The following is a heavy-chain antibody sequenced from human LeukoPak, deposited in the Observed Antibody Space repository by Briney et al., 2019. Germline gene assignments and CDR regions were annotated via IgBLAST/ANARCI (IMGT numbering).Heavy chain of an antibody. CDR3: ARADRLHGGPYLIGP. V-gene: IGHV1-2*02. J-gene: IGHJ5*02. D-gene: IGHD2-21*01. CDR1: GYSFTDYY. Sequence: ASVKVSCKTSGYSFTDYYMHWVRQAPGQGLEWMGWINPDSGGTSSAQKFQGRVTMTRDTSITTVYMEVSWLTPDDTAIYYCARADRLHGGPYLIGPWGQGTLVTVSS. CDR2: INPDSGGT.